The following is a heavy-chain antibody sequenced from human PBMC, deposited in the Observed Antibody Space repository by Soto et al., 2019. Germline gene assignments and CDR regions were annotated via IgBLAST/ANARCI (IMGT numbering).Heavy chain of an antibody. CDR3: ARGVASYERSGFFDY. CDR1: GFIFSNSA. V-gene: IGHV3-30-3*01. J-gene: IGHJ4*02. CDR2: ISYDGNNK. D-gene: IGHD3-22*01. Sequence: GGSLRLSCAGSGFIFSNSAFHRVRQAPGKGLEWVVLISYDGNNKYYADSVKGRFTISRDNSKNTLYLQMHSLRADDTAVYYCARGVASYERSGFFDYWGQGALVT.